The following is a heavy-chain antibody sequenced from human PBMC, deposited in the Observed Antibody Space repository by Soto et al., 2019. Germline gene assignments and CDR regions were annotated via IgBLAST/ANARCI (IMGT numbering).Heavy chain of an antibody. CDR1: GFTFSSYG. V-gene: IGHV3-33*01. Sequence: PGGSLRLSCAASGFTFSSYGMHWVRQAPGKGLEWVAVIWYDGSNKYYADSVKGRFTISRDNSKNTLYLQMNSLRAEDTAVYYCARAGPAIQQDPFDYWGQGTLVTVSS. J-gene: IGHJ4*02. CDR2: IWYDGSNK. CDR3: ARAGPAIQQDPFDY. D-gene: IGHD5-18*01.